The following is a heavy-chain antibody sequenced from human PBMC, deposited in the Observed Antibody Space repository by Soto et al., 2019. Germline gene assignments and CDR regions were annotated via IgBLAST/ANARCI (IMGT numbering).Heavy chain of an antibody. CDR1: GYTLTSYA. J-gene: IGHJ4*02. CDR2: INAGNGNT. V-gene: IGHV1-3*01. D-gene: IGHD3-9*01. Sequence: ASVKVSCKASGYTLTSYAMHWVRQAPGQRLEWMGWINAGNGNTKYSQKFQGRVTITRDTSASTAYMELSSLRSEDTAVYYCARVPYDILTGYYTTGDEYYFDYWGQGSLVTVSS. CDR3: ARVPYDILTGYYTTGDEYYFDY.